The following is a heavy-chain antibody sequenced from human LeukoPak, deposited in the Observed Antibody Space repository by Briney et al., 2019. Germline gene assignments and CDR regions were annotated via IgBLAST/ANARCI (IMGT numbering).Heavy chain of an antibody. Sequence: GESLKISCKGSGYSFTSYWIGWVRQMPGKGLEWMGIIYPGDSDTRHSPSFQGQVTISADKSISTAYLQWSSLKASDTAMYYCASQPTGTTPYFDYWGQGTLVTVSS. CDR1: GYSFTSYW. V-gene: IGHV5-51*01. D-gene: IGHD1-1*01. J-gene: IGHJ4*02. CDR3: ASQPTGTTPYFDY. CDR2: IYPGDSDT.